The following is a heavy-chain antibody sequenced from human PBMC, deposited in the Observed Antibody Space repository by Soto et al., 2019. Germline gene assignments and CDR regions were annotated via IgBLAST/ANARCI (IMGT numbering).Heavy chain of an antibody. CDR3: AAGGSIDTGAH. V-gene: IGHV1-69*01. Sequence: QVQLVQSGAGVKKPGSSVKVSCKASGDTLSTHGISWVRQAPGQGLEWMGGTIPIIGTTDYAEKFQGRVTITADESTTTSYMELISLRPDDTAVYYCAAGGSIDTGAHWGQGTLVTFSS. CDR2: TIPIIGTT. J-gene: IGHJ4*02. CDR1: GDTLSTHG. D-gene: IGHD5-18*01.